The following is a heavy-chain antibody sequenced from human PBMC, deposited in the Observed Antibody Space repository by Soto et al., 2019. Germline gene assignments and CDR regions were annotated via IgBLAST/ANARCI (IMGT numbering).Heavy chain of an antibody. CDR2: ISAYNGNT. CDR1: GYTFTNYG. J-gene: IGHJ1*01. Sequence: QVQLVQSGTEVKKPGASVKVSCKASGYTFTNYGINWVRQAPGQGLEWMGWISAYNGNTNYAQKLQGRVTMTTDTSTTTAYMELRSLRSDDTAVHYCARGRDASSWSSADYFQRWGQGTLVTVPS. D-gene: IGHD6-13*01. V-gene: IGHV1-18*01. CDR3: ARGRDASSWSSADYFQR.